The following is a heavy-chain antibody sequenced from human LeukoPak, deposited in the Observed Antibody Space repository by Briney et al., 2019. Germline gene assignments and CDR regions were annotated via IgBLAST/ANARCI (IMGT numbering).Heavy chain of an antibody. J-gene: IGHJ4*02. D-gene: IGHD3-10*01. Sequence: GGSLRLSCAASGFTFSSYAMSWVRQTPGKGLEWVSALSGSGARTYYADTVKGRFTISRDNTENTLHLEMNSLGAEHTAVYYCAKGGTYGSGSYPRSEFDYWGQGTLVTVSS. V-gene: IGHV3-23*01. CDR2: LSGSGART. CDR1: GFTFSSYA. CDR3: AKGGTYGSGSYPRSEFDY.